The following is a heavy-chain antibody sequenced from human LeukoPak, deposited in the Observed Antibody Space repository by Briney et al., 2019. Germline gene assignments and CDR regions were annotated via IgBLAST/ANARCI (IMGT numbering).Heavy chain of an antibody. Sequence: PGGSLRLSCAASGFTFDDYAMHWVRQAPGKGLEWVSGISWNSGSIGYADSVKGRFTISRDNAKNSLYLQMNSLRAEDMALYYCAKDNHAGYSSGTYFDYWGQGTLVTVSS. CDR1: GFTFDDYA. V-gene: IGHV3-9*03. J-gene: IGHJ4*02. CDR2: ISWNSGSI. D-gene: IGHD6-19*01. CDR3: AKDNHAGYSSGTYFDY.